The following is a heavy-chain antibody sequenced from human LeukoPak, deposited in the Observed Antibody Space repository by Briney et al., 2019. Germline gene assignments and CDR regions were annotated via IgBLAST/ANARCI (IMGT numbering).Heavy chain of an antibody. V-gene: IGHV1-2*02. CDR1: GYTFTDYY. CDR3: AKAAAGSQHSYYYYYYLDV. J-gene: IGHJ6*03. D-gene: IGHD6-13*01. Sequence: ASVKVSCKASGYTFTDYYIHWVRQAPGHALEWLGWMNVKTGATSSAQRFPGRFTMTRDTSIGTASMEFSSLTSDNTAVYYCAKAAAGSQHSYYYYYYLDVWGTGTTVTISS. CDR2: MNVKTGAT.